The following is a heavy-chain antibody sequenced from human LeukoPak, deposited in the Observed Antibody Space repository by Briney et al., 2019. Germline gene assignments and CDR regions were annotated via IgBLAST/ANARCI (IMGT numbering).Heavy chain of an antibody. CDR2: ISYDGTNK. Sequence: PGRSLRLSCAASGFTFRSYSMHWVRQAPGKGLEWVAVISYDGTNKYYGDSVKGRFTISRDNSKNALYLQMNSLRAEDTAVYYCARDIQIYCSSTSCYPFDYWGQGTLVTVSS. CDR3: ARDIQIYCSSTSCYPFDY. J-gene: IGHJ4*02. D-gene: IGHD2-2*01. V-gene: IGHV3-30-3*01. CDR1: GFTFRSYS.